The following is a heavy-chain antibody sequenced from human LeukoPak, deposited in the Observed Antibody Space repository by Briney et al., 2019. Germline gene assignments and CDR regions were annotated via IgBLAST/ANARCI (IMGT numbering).Heavy chain of an antibody. V-gene: IGHV3-7*01. D-gene: IGHD3-10*01. Sequence: PGGSLRLSCAASGFTLSNSWMTWVRQAPGKGPEWVASINQVGSATYYVDSLKGRFTISRDNAKNSVFLQMNSLRAEDTAVYYCTTDRGPNTLDYWGQGTLVTVSS. CDR3: TTDRGPNTLDY. CDR2: INQVGSAT. CDR1: GFTLSNSW. J-gene: IGHJ4*02.